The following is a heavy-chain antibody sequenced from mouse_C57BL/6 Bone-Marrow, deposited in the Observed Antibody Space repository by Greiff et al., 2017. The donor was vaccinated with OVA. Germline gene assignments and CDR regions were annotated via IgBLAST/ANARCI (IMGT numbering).Heavy chain of an antibody. CDR2: IDPENGDT. CDR1: GFNIKDDY. CDR3: ISYGNFDY. D-gene: IGHD2-1*01. J-gene: IGHJ2*01. V-gene: IGHV14-4*01. Sequence: VQLKESGAELVRPGASVKLSCTASGFNIKDDYMHWVKQRPEQGLEWIGWIDPENGDTEYASKFQGKATITADTSSSTAYMQLSSLTSEDTAVYYCISYGNFDYWGQGTTVTVSS.